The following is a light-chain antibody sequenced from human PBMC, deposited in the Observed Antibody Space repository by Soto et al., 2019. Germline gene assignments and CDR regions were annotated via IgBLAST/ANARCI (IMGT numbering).Light chain of an antibody. Sequence: IVLTQSPGTLSLSPGARATLSCRASQSVSSSYLAWYQQKPGQAPRLLIQGASSRAAGIPDRFSGSGSGTDFTLTISRLEPEDFVVYYCQQYGSSPTFGQGTKVDNK. V-gene: IGKV3-20*01. CDR2: GAS. CDR3: QQYGSSPT. J-gene: IGKJ1*01. CDR1: QSVSSSY.